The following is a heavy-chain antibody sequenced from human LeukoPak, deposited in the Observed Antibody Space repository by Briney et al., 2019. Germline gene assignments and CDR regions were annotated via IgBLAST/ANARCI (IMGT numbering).Heavy chain of an antibody. Sequence: PGGSLRLSCAASGFSLSSYWMHWVRQAPGKGLVWVSRVNSDGSSTNYADSVKGRFTISRDNSKNTLYLQMNSLRAEDTAVYYCAKDWLNYYDSSGSPGAFDIWGQGTMVTVSS. CDR3: AKDWLNYYDSSGSPGAFDI. CDR1: GFSLSSYW. J-gene: IGHJ3*02. CDR2: VNSDGSST. D-gene: IGHD3-22*01. V-gene: IGHV3-74*01.